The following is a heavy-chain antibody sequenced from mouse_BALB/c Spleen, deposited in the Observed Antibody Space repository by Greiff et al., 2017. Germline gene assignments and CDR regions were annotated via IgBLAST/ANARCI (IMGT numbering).Heavy chain of an antibody. Sequence: EVHLVESGGGLVKPGGSLKLSCAASGFAFSSYDMSWVRQTPEKRLEWVAYISSGGGSTYYPDTVKGRFTISRDNAKNTLYLQMSSLKSEDTAMYYCARQGGYGGFAYWGQGTLVTVSA. J-gene: IGHJ3*01. D-gene: IGHD2-2*01. CDR1: GFAFSSYD. V-gene: IGHV5-12-1*01. CDR2: ISSGGGST. CDR3: ARQGGYGGFAY.